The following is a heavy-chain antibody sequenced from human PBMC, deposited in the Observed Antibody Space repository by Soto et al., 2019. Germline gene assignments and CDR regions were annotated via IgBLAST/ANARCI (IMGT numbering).Heavy chain of an antibody. J-gene: IGHJ4*02. Sequence: GGTLRLSCAASGLSLSDAWVNWVRQAPGKGLQWVGRIKRKIDGGTTDFAAPVKGRFTISRGDSENTAYQHMNTLTVEDTFLYYCSISGNNIGSEYGGQGAVVTLSS. CDR2: IKRKIDGGTT. CDR1: GLSLSDAW. CDR3: SISGNNIGSEY. D-gene: IGHD6-25*01. V-gene: IGHV3-15*07.